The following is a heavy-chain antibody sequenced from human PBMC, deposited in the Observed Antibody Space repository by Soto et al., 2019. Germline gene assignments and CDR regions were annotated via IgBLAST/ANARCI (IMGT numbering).Heavy chain of an antibody. CDR2: TYYRSKWYN. CDR1: GDSVSSNSAA. J-gene: IGHJ3*02. D-gene: IGHD6-6*01. CDR3: HETYSSSTVADFDI. V-gene: IGHV6-1*01. Sequence: SQTLSLTCAISGDSVSSNSAAWNWIRQSPSRGLEWLGRTYYRSKWYNDYAVSVKSRITINPDTSKNQFSLQLNSVTPEDTAVYYCHETYSSSTVADFDIWGQGTMVTV.